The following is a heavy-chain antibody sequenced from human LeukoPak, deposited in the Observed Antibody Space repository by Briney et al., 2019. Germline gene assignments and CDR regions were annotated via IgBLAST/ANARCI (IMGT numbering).Heavy chain of an antibody. CDR2: ISSSGSTV. J-gene: IGHJ6*02. V-gene: IGHV3-48*03. D-gene: IGHD5-18*01. CDR1: GFTFSRYE. CDR3: AREPRYSYGLSGMDV. Sequence: GGSLRLSCAASGFTFSRYEMNWVRQAPGKGLEWVSYISSSGSTVYYADSVQGRFNISRDNSKNSLYLQMNSLRADDTAVYYCAREPRYSYGLSGMDVWGQGTTVTVSS.